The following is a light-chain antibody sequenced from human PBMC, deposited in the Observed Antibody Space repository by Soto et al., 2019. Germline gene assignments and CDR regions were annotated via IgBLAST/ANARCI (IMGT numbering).Light chain of an antibody. V-gene: IGKV3-20*01. CDR1: QTVRNNY. Sequence: VLNMSPGALSLSPGERATLTCRASQTVRNNYLAWYQQKPGQAPRLLIYDASSRATGIPDRFSGGGSGTDFTLTISRLEPEDFAVYYCQVFTSYLHSFCGGTNVAIK. CDR2: DAS. J-gene: IGKJ4*01. CDR3: QVFTSYLHS.